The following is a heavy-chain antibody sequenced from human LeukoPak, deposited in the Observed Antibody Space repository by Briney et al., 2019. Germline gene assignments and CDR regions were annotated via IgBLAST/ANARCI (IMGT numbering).Heavy chain of an antibody. CDR3: ATVDSSSWYGAPIDY. V-gene: IGHV4-38-2*02. CDR1: GYSISSGYY. J-gene: IGHJ4*02. Sequence: PSETLSLTCTVSGYSISSGYYWGWIRQPPGKGLEWIGSIYHSGSTYYNPSLKSRVTISVDTSKNQFSLKLSSVTAADTAVYYCATVDSSSWYGAPIDYWGQGTLVTVSS. D-gene: IGHD6-13*01. CDR2: IYHSGST.